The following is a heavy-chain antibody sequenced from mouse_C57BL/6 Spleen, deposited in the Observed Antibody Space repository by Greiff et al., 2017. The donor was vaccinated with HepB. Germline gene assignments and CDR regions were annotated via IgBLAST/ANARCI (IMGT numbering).Heavy chain of an antibody. J-gene: IGHJ2*01. Sequence: LVESGPELVKPGASVKISCKASGYSFTSYYIHWVKQRPGQGLEWIGWIYPGIGNTKYNEKFKGKATLTADTSSSTAYMQLSSLTSEDSAVYYCARSLYYGNPYFDYWGQGTTLTVSS. CDR1: GYSFTSYY. V-gene: IGHV1-66*01. CDR3: ARSLYYGNPYFDY. CDR2: IYPGIGNT. D-gene: IGHD2-1*01.